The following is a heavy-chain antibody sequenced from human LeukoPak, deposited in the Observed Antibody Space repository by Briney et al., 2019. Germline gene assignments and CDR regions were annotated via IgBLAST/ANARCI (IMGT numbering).Heavy chain of an antibody. V-gene: IGHV4-34*01. CDR2: INHSGSS. J-gene: IGHJ6*03. Sequence: SETLSLTCAVYGGSFRGFYWTWIRQSPGKGLEWIGEINHSGSSSYNPSLKSRIMISVDMSKNQFSLKVRSVTAADTAVYYCARSHCGGDCYSSRWQILYGYYYYYMDFWGTGTTVTVSS. D-gene: IGHD2-21*02. CDR1: GGSFRGFY. CDR3: ARSHCGGDCYSSRWQILYGYYYYYMDF.